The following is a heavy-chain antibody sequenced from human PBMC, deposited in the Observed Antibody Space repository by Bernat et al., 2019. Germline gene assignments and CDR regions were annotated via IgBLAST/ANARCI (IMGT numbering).Heavy chain of an antibody. D-gene: IGHD2-21*02. CDR3: AHRPANLGDRDKTLLDY. J-gene: IGHJ4*02. CDR2: IYWDGGT. V-gene: IGHV2-5*02. Sequence: QITLKESGPTLVKPTQTLTLTCTFSGFSLTTTGVGVAWIRQPPGKALEWLALIYWDGGTYYNPSLKTRVTITKDTSKNQVVLTMTNMDPVDTATYYCAHRPANLGDRDKTLLDYWGQGTLVTVSS. CDR1: GFSLTTTGVG.